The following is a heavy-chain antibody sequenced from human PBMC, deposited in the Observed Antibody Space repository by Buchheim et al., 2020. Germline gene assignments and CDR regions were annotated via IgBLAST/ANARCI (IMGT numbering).Heavy chain of an antibody. J-gene: IGHJ6*02. CDR2: ISGSGGST. CDR3: AKVQEQQLDDGRFYYYYYGMDV. CDR1: GFTFSSYA. Sequence: EVQLLESGEGLVQPGGSLRLSCAASGFTFSSYAMSWVRQAPGKGLEWVSAISGSGGSTYYADSVKGRFTISRDNSKNTLYLQMNSLRAEDTAVYYCAKVQEQQLDDGRFYYYYYGMDVWGQGTT. D-gene: IGHD6-13*01. V-gene: IGHV3-23*01.